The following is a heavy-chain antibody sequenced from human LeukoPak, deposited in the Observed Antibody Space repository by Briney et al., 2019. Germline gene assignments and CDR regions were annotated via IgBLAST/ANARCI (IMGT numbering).Heavy chain of an antibody. CDR3: ARGPTGCSSSWPDY. CDR1: GFTFSSYG. D-gene: IGHD6-13*01. J-gene: IGHJ4*02. V-gene: IGHV3-30*03. Sequence: PGGSLRLSCAASGFTFSSYGMHWVRQAPGKGLEWVAVISYDGSNKYYADSVKGRFTISRDNSKNTLYLQMNSLRAEDTAVYYCARGPTGCSSSWPDYWGQGTLVTVSS. CDR2: ISYDGSNK.